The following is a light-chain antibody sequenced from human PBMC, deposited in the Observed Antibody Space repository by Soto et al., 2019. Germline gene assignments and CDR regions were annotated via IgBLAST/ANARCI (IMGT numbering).Light chain of an antibody. Sequence: EIVLTQSPATLSLSPGERATLSCRASQSVSRYLAWYQQKPGQAPRLLIYDASNRATRIPARFSGSGSGTDFSLTISSLEPEDFAVYYCQQRSTWPLAFGGGTKVQIK. CDR3: QQRSTWPLA. V-gene: IGKV3-11*01. CDR1: QSVSRY. CDR2: DAS. J-gene: IGKJ4*01.